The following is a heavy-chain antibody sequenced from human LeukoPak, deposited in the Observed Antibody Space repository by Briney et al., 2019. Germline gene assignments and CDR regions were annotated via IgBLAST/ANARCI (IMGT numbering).Heavy chain of an antibody. CDR1: GYSISSGYY. CDR2: IYHSGST. V-gene: IGHV4-38-2*02. J-gene: IGHJ4*02. Sequence: PSETLSLTCTVSGYSISSGYYWGWIRQPPGKGLEWIGSIYHSGSTYYNPSLKGRVTISVDTSKNQFSLKLSSVTAADTAVYYCATHSGSYYSDPFFDYWGQGTLVTVSS. CDR3: ATHSGSYYSDPFFDY. D-gene: IGHD1-26*01.